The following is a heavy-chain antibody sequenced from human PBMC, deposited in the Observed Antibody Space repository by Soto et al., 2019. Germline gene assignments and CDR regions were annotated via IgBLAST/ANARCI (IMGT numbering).Heavy chain of an antibody. D-gene: IGHD1-1*01. Sequence: SETLSLTYTVSGGSISSYYWSWIRQPPGKGLEWIGYIYYSQSTNYNPSLMSRVTISVATSKTQFSLKLSSVTAADTAVYYCARIPLLYNWNDGPDYRGQGPLVTVSS. CDR1: GGSISSYY. J-gene: IGHJ4*02. CDR2: IYYSQST. CDR3: ARIPLLYNWNDGPDY. V-gene: IGHV4-59*01.